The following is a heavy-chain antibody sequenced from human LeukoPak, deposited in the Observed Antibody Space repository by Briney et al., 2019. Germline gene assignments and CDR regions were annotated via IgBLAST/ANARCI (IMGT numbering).Heavy chain of an antibody. CDR1: GGSISSGGYY. J-gene: IGHJ6*03. D-gene: IGHD6-13*01. CDR3: AREVFSVAAALGGYYYYYMDV. Sequence: SQALSLTCTVSGGSISSGGYYWSWIRQHPGKGLEWIGYIYYSGSTYYNPSLKSRVTISVDTSKNQFSLKLSSVTAADTAVYYCAREVFSVAAALGGYYYYYMDVWGKGTTVTVSS. V-gene: IGHV4-31*03. CDR2: IYYSGST.